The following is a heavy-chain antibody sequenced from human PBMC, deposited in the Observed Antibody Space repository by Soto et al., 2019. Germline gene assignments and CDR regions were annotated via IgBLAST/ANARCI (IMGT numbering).Heavy chain of an antibody. J-gene: IGHJ3*02. CDR3: AKCWSPREDFDI. CDR1: GCTFSSYA. Sequence: EVQLLESGGGLVQPGGSLRLSCAASGCTFSSYAMSWVRQAPGKGLEWVSAISGSGGSTYYADSVKGRFTISRDNSKNTLYLQMNSLRAEDTAVYYCAKCWSPREDFDIWGQGTMVTVSS. D-gene: IGHD1-1*01. CDR2: ISGSGGST. V-gene: IGHV3-23*01.